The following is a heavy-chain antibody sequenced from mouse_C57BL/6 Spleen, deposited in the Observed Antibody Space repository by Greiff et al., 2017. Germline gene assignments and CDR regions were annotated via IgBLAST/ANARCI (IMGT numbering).Heavy chain of an antibody. CDR3: ARFYYGYDDALDY. J-gene: IGHJ2*01. D-gene: IGHD2-2*01. Sequence: EVQGVESGGGLVKPGGSLKLFCAASGFPFSDYGMHWVRQAPEKGLEWVAYNSSGSSTIYYADTVKGRFTISRDNAKTDLFLQMTSLRSEDAAMYYCARFYYGYDDALDYWGQGTTLTVSS. CDR2: NSSGSSTI. CDR1: GFPFSDYG. V-gene: IGHV5-17*01.